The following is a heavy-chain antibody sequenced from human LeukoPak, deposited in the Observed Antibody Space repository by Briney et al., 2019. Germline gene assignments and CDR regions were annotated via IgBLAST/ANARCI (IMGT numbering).Heavy chain of an antibody. D-gene: IGHD3-22*01. Sequence: ASVKVSCKASGYTFTGYYMHWVRQAPGQGLGWMGRINPNSGGTNYAQKFQGRVTMTRDTSISTAYMELSRLRSDDTAVYYCARVGGYGYYYYYYMDVWGKGTTVTVSS. V-gene: IGHV1-2*06. CDR2: INPNSGGT. CDR3: ARVGGYGYYYYYYMDV. CDR1: GYTFTGYY. J-gene: IGHJ6*03.